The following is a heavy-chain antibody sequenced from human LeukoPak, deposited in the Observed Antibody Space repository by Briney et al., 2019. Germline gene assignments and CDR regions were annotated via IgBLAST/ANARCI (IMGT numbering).Heavy chain of an antibody. J-gene: IGHJ5*02. V-gene: IGHV4-4*02. CDR1: GGSINRDNW. CDR2: VYYTGNT. D-gene: IGHD3-22*01. Sequence: SETLSLTCAVSGGSINRDNWWTWVRQPPGKGLEWIGEVYYTGNTHYNPSLQSRVTISVDKSKNQFSLDLSPVTAADTAVYYCARDWDGRDSDRSGYYPRWFDPWGQGTLVTVSS. CDR3: ARDWDGRDSDRSGYYPRWFDP.